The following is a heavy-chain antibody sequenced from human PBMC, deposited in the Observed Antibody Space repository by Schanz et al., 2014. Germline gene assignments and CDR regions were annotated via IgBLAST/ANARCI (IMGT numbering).Heavy chain of an antibody. CDR2: ISAYNGHT. J-gene: IGHJ3*01. V-gene: IGHV1-18*01. D-gene: IGHD3-10*01. Sequence: QVQLVQSGAEVMKPGASVRVSCKASGYSFTTYDVNWVRQAPGQGLEWMGWISAYNGHTTYAQKFQVRVTMTTDTSTSTAYMELRNVRYDDTAIYDCARVHIATYHYNSPGAFDVWGQGTRVTDSS. CDR1: GYSFTTYD. CDR3: ARVHIATYHYNSPGAFDV.